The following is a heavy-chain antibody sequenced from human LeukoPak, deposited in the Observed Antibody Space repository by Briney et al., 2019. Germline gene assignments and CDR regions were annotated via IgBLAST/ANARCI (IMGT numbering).Heavy chain of an antibody. Sequence: GGSLRLSCAASGFTFSSYSMNWVRQAPGKGLEWVSAISGSGGSTYYADSVKGRFTISRDNSKNTLYLQMNSLRAEDTAVYYCAKESDPGDRERADWYFDLWGRGTLVTVSS. CDR2: ISGSGGST. J-gene: IGHJ2*01. CDR1: GFTFSSYS. V-gene: IGHV3-23*01. CDR3: AKESDPGDRERADWYFDL. D-gene: IGHD7-27*01.